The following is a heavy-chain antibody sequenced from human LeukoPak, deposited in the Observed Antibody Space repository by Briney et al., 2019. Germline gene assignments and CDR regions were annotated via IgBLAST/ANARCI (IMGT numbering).Heavy chain of an antibody. CDR1: GGSFSGYY. D-gene: IGHD6-6*01. V-gene: IGHV4-59*01. CDR3: ARGLQNRSSGIRFDVFQI. J-gene: IGHJ3*02. CDR2: IYSSGST. Sequence: PSETLSLTCAVYGGSFSGYYWSWIRQPPGKGLEWIGYIYSSGSTNYNPSLKSRVTISVETSKNQFSLKLSSVTAADTAVYYCARGLQNRSSGIRFDVFQIWGQGTMVTVSS.